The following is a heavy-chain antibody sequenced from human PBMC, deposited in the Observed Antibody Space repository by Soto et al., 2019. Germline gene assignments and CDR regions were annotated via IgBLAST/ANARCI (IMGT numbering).Heavy chain of an antibody. Sequence: QVQLQESGPGLVKPSQTLSLTCTVSGGSISSGDYYWRWIRQPPGKGLEWIGYIYYRGSTYYNPSLKSRVTISVDTSKNQFSLTLSSVTAADTAVYYCARGIAVAGTVTFDYWGQGTLVTVSS. CDR3: ARGIAVAGTVTFDY. D-gene: IGHD6-19*01. V-gene: IGHV4-30-4*01. CDR1: GGSISSGDYY. J-gene: IGHJ4*02. CDR2: IYYRGST.